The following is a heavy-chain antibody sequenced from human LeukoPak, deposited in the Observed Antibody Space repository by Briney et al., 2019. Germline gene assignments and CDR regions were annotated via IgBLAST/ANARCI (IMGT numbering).Heavy chain of an antibody. J-gene: IGHJ4*02. CDR1: GYTFTSYY. CDR2: INPSGGST. D-gene: IGHD2-21*02. Sequence: ASVKVSCKASGYTFTSYYMHWVRQAPGQGLEWMGIINPSGGSTSYAQKFQGRVTMTRNTSISTAYMELSSLRSEDTAVYYCASTLAYCGGDCYSGVDYWGQGTLVTVSS. CDR3: ASTLAYCGGDCYSGVDY. V-gene: IGHV1-46*01.